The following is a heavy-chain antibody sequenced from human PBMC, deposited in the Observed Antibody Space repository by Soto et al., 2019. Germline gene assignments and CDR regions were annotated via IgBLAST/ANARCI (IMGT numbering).Heavy chain of an antibody. CDR3: VSHRNYIVVSGSFFDY. Sequence: SETLSLTCTVSGGSIASSLYYWGWVRQPPGKGLEWIESIYYSGSTHYNPSLKSRVTVSVDTSKNQFSLKLTSVTAADTAVYFCVSHRNYIVVSGSFFDYWSQGTLVTVSS. V-gene: IGHV4-39*01. CDR2: IYYSGST. CDR1: GGSIASSLYY. J-gene: IGHJ4*02. D-gene: IGHD6-19*01.